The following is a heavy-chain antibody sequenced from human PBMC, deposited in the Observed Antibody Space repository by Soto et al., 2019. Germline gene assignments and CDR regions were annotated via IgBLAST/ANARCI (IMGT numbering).Heavy chain of an antibody. J-gene: IGHJ6*03. Sequence: ASVKGSCKASGYTFTSYDSNWVRQATGQGLEWMGWMNPNSGNTGYAQKFQGRVTMTRNTSISTAYMELSSLRSEDTAVYYCASSSNPNYYYYYMDVWGKGTTVTVSS. CDR1: GYTFTSYD. CDR3: ASSSNPNYYYYYMDV. CDR2: MNPNSGNT. V-gene: IGHV1-8*01. D-gene: IGHD4-4*01.